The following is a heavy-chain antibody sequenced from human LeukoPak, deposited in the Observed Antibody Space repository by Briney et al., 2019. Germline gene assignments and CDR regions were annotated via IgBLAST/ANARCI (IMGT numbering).Heavy chain of an antibody. Sequence: SETLSLICTVSGGSISSSNYYWGWIRQPPGKGLEWIGSIYYSGSTYYNPSLKSRVTISVDTSKNQFSLKLSSVTAADTAVYYCARHSMPYYDSSGYLDYWGQGTLVTVSS. CDR3: ARHSMPYYDSSGYLDY. J-gene: IGHJ4*02. V-gene: IGHV4-39*01. CDR2: IYYSGST. D-gene: IGHD3-22*01. CDR1: GGSISSSNYY.